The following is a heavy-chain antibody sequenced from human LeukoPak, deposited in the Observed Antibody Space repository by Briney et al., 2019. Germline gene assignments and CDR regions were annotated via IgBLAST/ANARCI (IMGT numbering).Heavy chain of an antibody. CDR3: ARSLIPPTYSGNYIFQYYGMDV. CDR2: ISSSSSYI. J-gene: IGHJ6*02. Sequence: PGGSLRLSCAASGFTFSSYSMNWVRQAPGKGLEWVSSISSSSSYIYYADSVKGRFTISRDNAKNSLYLQMNSLRAEDTAVYYCARSLIPPTYSGNYIFQYYGMDVWGQGTTVTVSS. D-gene: IGHD1-26*01. V-gene: IGHV3-21*01. CDR1: GFTFSSYS.